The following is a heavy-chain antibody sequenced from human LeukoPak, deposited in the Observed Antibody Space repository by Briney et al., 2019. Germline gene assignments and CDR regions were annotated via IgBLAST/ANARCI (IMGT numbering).Heavy chain of an antibody. V-gene: IGHV3-23*01. J-gene: IGHJ4*02. CDR2: ISPGGGPT. CDR1: GFTFSSYE. CDR3: AKDGAWLRFDD. D-gene: IGHD5-12*01. Sequence: GGSLRLSCAASGFTFSSYEMNWVRQAPGKGLEWVSGISPGGGPTYYADSVKGRFTISRDDVKSTLYLQMKNLRAEDTAVYYCAKDGAWLRFDDWGQGILVTVSS.